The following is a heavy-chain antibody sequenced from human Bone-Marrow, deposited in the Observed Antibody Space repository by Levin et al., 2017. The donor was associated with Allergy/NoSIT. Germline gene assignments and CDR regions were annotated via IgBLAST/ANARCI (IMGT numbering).Heavy chain of an antibody. D-gene: IGHD3-22*01. J-gene: IGHJ4*02. V-gene: IGHV4-30-4*01. CDR1: GGSISSGDYY. CDR3: AREGLSSGADSSGYPDY. CDR2: IYYSGST. Sequence: ASETLSLTCTVSGGSISSGDYYWSWIRQPPGKGLEWIGYIYYSGSTYYNPSLKSRVTISVDTSKNQFSLKLSSVTAADTAVYYCAREGLSSGADSSGYPDYWGQGTLVTVSS.